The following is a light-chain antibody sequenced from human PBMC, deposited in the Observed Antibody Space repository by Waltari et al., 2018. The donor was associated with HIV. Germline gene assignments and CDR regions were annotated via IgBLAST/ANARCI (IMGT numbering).Light chain of an antibody. CDR1: SPNFRRGF. Sequence: QSVLTQPPSVSAAPGQKVTLPCPGSSPNFRRGFVSWYQHLPGAAPRLLIYDNTKRPSWISDRFSGSKSGTSATLGITGLQTGDEADYYCGTWDSSVGAAVFGGGTRLTVL. CDR2: DNT. CDR3: GTWDSSVGAAV. J-gene: IGLJ3*02. V-gene: IGLV1-51*01.